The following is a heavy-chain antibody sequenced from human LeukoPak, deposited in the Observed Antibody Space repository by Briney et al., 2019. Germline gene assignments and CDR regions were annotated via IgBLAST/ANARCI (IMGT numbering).Heavy chain of an antibody. CDR3: ARFNYFGMVV. V-gene: IGHV1-2*02. Sequence: ASVKVSRKASVYTFTGYYMHWVRQAPGQGLEWMGCINPNSGGTNYAQKFQGRVTMTSDTSISTAYMELSRLRSDDTAVYSCARFNYFGMVVWGQRAKVTASS. CDR2: INPNSGGT. J-gene: IGHJ6*02. CDR1: VYTFTGYY.